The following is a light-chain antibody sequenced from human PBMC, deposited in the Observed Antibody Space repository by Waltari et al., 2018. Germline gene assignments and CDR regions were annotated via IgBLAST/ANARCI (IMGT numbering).Light chain of an antibody. CDR1: SSDVGGYYY. CDR2: EVY. V-gene: IGLV2-14*01. Sequence: QSALTQPASVSGSPGQSIAISCTGTSSDVGGYYYAPWYQHLPGKAPKLVIYEVYTLPSGVPHRFSGSKSGNTASLTISGLQADDESDYYCSSYGIPNTHVFGTGTKVTVL. CDR3: SSYGIPNTHV. J-gene: IGLJ1*01.